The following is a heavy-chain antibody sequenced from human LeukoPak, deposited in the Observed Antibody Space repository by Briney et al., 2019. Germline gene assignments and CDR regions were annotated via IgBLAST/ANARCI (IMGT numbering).Heavy chain of an antibody. V-gene: IGHV3-21*01. CDR3: ARGGSSSSWYPFDY. D-gene: IGHD6-13*01. CDR2: ISSSGGYI. CDR1: GFTFSSNT. J-gene: IGHJ4*02. Sequence: PGGSLRLSCAASGFTFSSNTMNWVRQAPGKGLEWVSSISSSGGYIYYADSVKGRFTNSRDNAKNSLFLQMNSLRAEDTAVYYCARGGSSSSWYPFDYWGQGTLVTVSS.